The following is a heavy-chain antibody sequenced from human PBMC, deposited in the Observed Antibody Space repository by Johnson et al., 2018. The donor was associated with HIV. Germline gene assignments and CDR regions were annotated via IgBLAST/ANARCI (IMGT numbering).Heavy chain of an antibody. CDR1: GFTFSSYA. Sequence: QVQLVESGGALVQPGGSLRLSCAASGFTFSSYAMHWVRQAPGKGLEWVAVISYDGSTKYYADSVKGRFIISSDNSKNTLHLQMNSLSAEDTAVYYCARGYGVVIALLDAFDIWGQGTMVTVSS. CDR3: ARGYGVVIALLDAFDI. D-gene: IGHD2-21*01. J-gene: IGHJ3*02. CDR2: ISYDGSTK. V-gene: IGHV3-30-3*01.